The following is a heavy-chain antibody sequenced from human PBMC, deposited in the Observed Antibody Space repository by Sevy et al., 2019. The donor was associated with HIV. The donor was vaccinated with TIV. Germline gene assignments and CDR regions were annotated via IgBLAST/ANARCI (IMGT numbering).Heavy chain of an antibody. CDR1: GGSMKNGGFS. D-gene: IGHD2-21*02. Sequence: SETLSLTCIVSGGSMKNGGFSWSWIRQSAGKGPEWIGRVYPSGSANYNPSLNSRVTMSVDMSKNQFSLKLTSVTVADTAVYYCARGTVVTAFRPIHTGWHFHLWGRGTLVTVSS. V-gene: IGHV4-61*02. CDR3: ARGTVVTAFRPIHTGWHFHL. CDR2: VYPSGSA. J-gene: IGHJ2*01.